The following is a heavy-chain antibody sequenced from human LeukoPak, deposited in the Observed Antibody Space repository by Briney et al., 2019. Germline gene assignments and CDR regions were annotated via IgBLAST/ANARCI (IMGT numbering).Heavy chain of an antibody. CDR1: GFTVSSNY. Sequence: PGGSLRLSCAASGFTVSSNYMSWVRQAPGKGLEWVSLISWDGGSTYYADSVKGRFTISRDNSKNSLYLQMNSLRAEDTALYYCAKDPDGMGSSGYTNWGQGTLVTVSS. CDR2: ISWDGGST. J-gene: IGHJ4*02. CDR3: AKDPDGMGSSGYTN. V-gene: IGHV3-43D*03. D-gene: IGHD6-19*01.